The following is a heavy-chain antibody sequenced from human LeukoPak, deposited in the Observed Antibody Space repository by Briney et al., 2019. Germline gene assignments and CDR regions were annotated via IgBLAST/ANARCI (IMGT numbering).Heavy chain of an antibody. CDR1: GYTFTSYG. J-gene: IGHJ5*02. CDR2: ISAYNGNT. V-gene: IGHV1-18*01. D-gene: IGHD6-19*01. CDR3: ARDKNSRGYSSRPFDP. Sequence: ASVKVSCKASGYTFTSYGISWVRQAPGQGLEWMGWISAYNGNTNYAQKLQGRVTMTTDTSTSTAYMELRSLRSDDTAVYYCARDKNSRGYSSRPFDPWGQGTLVTVSS.